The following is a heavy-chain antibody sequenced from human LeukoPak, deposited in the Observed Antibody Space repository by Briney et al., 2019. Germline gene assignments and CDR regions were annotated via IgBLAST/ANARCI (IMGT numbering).Heavy chain of an antibody. J-gene: IGHJ5*02. CDR1: GGTFSSYA. Sequence: SVTVSCTASGGTFSSYAISWVRQAPGQGLEWMGGIIPIFGTANYAQKFQGRVTITADESTSTAYMELSSLRSEDTAVYYCARDGDGYSYGYNWFDPWGQGTLVTVSS. D-gene: IGHD5-18*01. V-gene: IGHV1-69*13. CDR2: IIPIFGTA. CDR3: ARDGDGYSYGYNWFDP.